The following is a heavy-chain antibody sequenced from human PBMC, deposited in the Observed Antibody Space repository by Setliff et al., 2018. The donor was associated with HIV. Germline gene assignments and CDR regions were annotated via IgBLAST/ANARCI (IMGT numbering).Heavy chain of an antibody. CDR3: AREGGYSSSWYFHYFDY. V-gene: IGHV3-30*04. CDR2: ISYDASNK. Sequence: GGSLRLSCAASGFTFSTYAIHWVRQAPGKGLEWVAVISYDASNKYYADSVRGRFTISRDNSKSTVNLQMNSLRADDTAVYYCAREGGYSSSWYFHYFDYRGQGTLVTVSS. D-gene: IGHD6-13*01. CDR1: GFTFSTYA. J-gene: IGHJ4*02.